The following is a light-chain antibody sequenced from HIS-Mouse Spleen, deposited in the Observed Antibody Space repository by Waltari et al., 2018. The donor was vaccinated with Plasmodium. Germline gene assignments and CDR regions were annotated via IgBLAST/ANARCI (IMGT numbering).Light chain of an antibody. CDR3: QAWDSSTWV. Sequence: SYELTQPPSVSVSPGQTASIPCSGEKLGDTYACWYQQKPGQSPVLVIYQDSKRPSGIPERFSGSNSGNTATLTISGTQAMDEADYYCQAWDSSTWVFGGGTKLTVL. J-gene: IGLJ3*02. CDR2: QDS. V-gene: IGLV3-1*01. CDR1: KLGDTY.